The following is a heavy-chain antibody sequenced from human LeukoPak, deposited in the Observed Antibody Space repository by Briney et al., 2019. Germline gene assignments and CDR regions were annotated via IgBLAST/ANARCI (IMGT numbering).Heavy chain of an antibody. J-gene: IGHJ3*02. Sequence: RSGGSLRLSCVGSGFNFRNYDMSWVRQAPGKGLEWVSEISGSGGATDFADSVKGRFTISRDNSKNTLYLEMNSLRVEDTAVYYCARGDECSGGSCLLDIWGQGTMVTVS. D-gene: IGHD2-15*01. CDR2: ISGSGGAT. V-gene: IGHV3-23*01. CDR1: GFNFRNYD. CDR3: ARGDECSGGSCLLDI.